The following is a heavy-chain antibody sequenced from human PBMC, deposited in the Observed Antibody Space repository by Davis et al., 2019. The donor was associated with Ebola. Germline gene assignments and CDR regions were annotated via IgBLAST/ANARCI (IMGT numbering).Heavy chain of an antibody. D-gene: IGHD1-26*01. CDR1: GFTFSIYT. Sequence: GESLKISCAASGFTFSIYTMTWVRQAPGKGLEWVSSISSDGTYIKYADSLKGRFTISRDNAKNSLYLQMNSLRAEDTAVYYCARFYSGNYFDYWGQGTLVTVSS. V-gene: IGHV3-21*01. CDR2: ISSDGTYI. J-gene: IGHJ4*02. CDR3: ARFYSGNYFDY.